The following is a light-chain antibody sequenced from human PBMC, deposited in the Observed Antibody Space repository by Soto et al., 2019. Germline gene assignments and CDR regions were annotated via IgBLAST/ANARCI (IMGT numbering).Light chain of an antibody. J-gene: IGLJ1*01. Sequence: QSVLTQPPSASGTPGRRVTISCSESRSNIGSNYVYWYQQLPGTAPKLLIYRNNQRPSGVPDRFSVSKSGTSASLAISGLRSEDEADYYCAAWEDSLSGYVVGTGTKVTVL. CDR1: RSNIGSNY. CDR2: RNN. V-gene: IGLV1-47*01. CDR3: AAWEDSLSGYV.